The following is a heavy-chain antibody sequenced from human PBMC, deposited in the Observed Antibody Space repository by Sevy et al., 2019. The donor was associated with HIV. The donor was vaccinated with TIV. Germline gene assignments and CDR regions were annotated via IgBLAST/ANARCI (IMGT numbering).Heavy chain of an antibody. D-gene: IGHD1-26*01. CDR1: GFTFSSYG. CDR3: AKGNSGSYWGAGY. V-gene: IGHV3-30*18. Sequence: GGSLRPSCAASGFTFSSYGMHWVRQAPGKGLEWVAVISYDGSNKYYADSVKGRFTISRDNSKNTLYLQMNSLRAEDTAVYYCAKGNSGSYWGAGYWGQGTLVTVSS. J-gene: IGHJ4*02. CDR2: ISYDGSNK.